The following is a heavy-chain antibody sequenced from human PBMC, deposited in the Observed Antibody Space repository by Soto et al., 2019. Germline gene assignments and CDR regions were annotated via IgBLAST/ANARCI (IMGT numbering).Heavy chain of an antibody. V-gene: IGHV5-10-1*01. CDR2: IDPSDSQT. Sequence: GEFMKISCSGSGDSFAVYCITLVLEKPGKGLEWMGRIDPSDSQTYYSPSFRGHVTISVTKSITTVFLQWSSLRASDTAMYYCARQIYDSDTGPNFQYYFDSWGQGTPVTVSS. CDR1: GDSFAVYC. CDR3: ARQIYDSDTGPNFQYYFDS. D-gene: IGHD3-22*01. J-gene: IGHJ4*02.